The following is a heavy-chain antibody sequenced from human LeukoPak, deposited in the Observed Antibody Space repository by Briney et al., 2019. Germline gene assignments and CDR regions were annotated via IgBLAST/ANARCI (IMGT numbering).Heavy chain of an antibody. CDR3: ASLGSSILTGTHDY. CDR1: GYTLTDYY. Sequence: ASVKVSCKASGYTLTDYYMHWVRQAPGQGLEWMGRINPNSGGTNYAQKFQGRVTMTRDTSISTVYMELSRLRSDDTAVYYCASLGSSILTGTHDYWGQGTLVTVSS. J-gene: IGHJ4*02. D-gene: IGHD1-7*01. V-gene: IGHV1-2*06. CDR2: INPNSGGT.